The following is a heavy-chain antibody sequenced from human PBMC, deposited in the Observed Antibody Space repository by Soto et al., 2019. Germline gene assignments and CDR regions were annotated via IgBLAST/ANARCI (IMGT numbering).Heavy chain of an antibody. D-gene: IGHD2-21*02. CDR2: VEHIVQT. CDR1: GDSVSTGDHY. Sequence: QVQLQESGPGLVKPSETLSLTCSVSGDSVSTGDHYWSWVRKPPGKALEWIGYVEHIVQTYYNPSLRGRVIISVDTSKNHFSLRLTSVTAADSGVYYCAREVGGCFGDDCYRWFDPWGQGSLVTVSS. V-gene: IGHV4-30-4*01. J-gene: IGHJ5*02. CDR3: AREVGGCFGDDCYRWFDP.